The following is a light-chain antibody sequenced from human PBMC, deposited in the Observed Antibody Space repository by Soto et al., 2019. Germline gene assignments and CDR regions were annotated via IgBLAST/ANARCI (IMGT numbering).Light chain of an antibody. CDR2: DNN. Sequence: QSVLTQPPSVSAAPGQKVTISCSGTSSNIGNNYVSWYQQLPGTAPKLLIYDNNKRPSGIPDRFSGSKSGTSATLGITGLQTGDEADYYCGTWDSSLSVHVFGTGTKVTAL. CDR3: GTWDSSLSVHV. J-gene: IGLJ1*01. CDR1: SSNIGNNY. V-gene: IGLV1-51*01.